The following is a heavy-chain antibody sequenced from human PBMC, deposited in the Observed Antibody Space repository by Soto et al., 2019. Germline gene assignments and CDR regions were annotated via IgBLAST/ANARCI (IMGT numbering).Heavy chain of an antibody. CDR2: IYWDDDK. CDR1: GFSLSTSGVG. J-gene: IGHJ5*02. V-gene: IGHV2-5*02. CDR3: AHSLQKGEAAAVHNWFDP. D-gene: IGHD6-13*01. Sequence: QITLKESGPTLVKPTQTLTLTCTFSGFSLSTSGVGVGWIRQPPGKALEWLALIYWDDDKRYSPSLKSRLTITTDTPKNQVVLTMANKDPVDTATYYCAHSLQKGEAAAVHNWFDPWGQGTLVTVSS.